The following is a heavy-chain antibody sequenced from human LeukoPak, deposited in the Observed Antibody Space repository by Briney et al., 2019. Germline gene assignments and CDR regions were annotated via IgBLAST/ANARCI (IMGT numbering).Heavy chain of an antibody. CDR2: ISYDGSNK. Sequence: GGSLRLSCAASGFTFSNFGMNWVRQAPGRGLEWVVFISYDGSNKYYADSVKGRFTISRDNSKNTLYLQMNSLRAEDTAVYYCAKDIRGYSYGYIDYWGQGTLVTVSS. J-gene: IGHJ4*02. CDR3: AKDIRGYSYGYIDY. D-gene: IGHD5-18*01. V-gene: IGHV3-30*18. CDR1: GFTFSNFG.